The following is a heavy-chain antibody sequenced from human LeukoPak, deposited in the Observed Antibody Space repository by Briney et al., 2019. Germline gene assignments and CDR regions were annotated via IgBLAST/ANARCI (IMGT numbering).Heavy chain of an antibody. J-gene: IGHJ4*02. CDR1: GFIFKNFG. Sequence: GGSLRLSCAASGFIFKNFGMHWVRQAPGKGLEWVAVISYDGSNKYYADSVKGRFTISRDNSKNTLYLQMNSLRAEDTAVYYCAREPKPQLGIRVDFDYWGQGTLVTVSS. CDR3: AREPKPQLGIRVDFDY. CDR2: ISYDGSNK. V-gene: IGHV3-30*19. D-gene: IGHD7-27*01.